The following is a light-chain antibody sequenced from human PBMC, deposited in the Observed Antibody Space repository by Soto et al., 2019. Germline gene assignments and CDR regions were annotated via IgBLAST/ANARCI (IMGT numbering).Light chain of an antibody. CDR1: QSVSSSY. J-gene: IGKJ2*01. Sequence: EIVLTQSPGTLSLSPGERATLSCRASQSVSSSYLAWYQQKPGQAPRLLIYVASSRATGIPDRFSGSGSGTDFTLTISRLEPEDFAVYYCQQYGSSLLYTFGQGTKLEIK. V-gene: IGKV3-20*01. CDR3: QQYGSSLLYT. CDR2: VAS.